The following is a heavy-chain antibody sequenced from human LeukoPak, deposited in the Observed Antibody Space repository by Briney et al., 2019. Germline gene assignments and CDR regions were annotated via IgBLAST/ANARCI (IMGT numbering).Heavy chain of an antibody. CDR1: GGTFSGYY. J-gene: IGHJ6*03. Sequence: SETLSLTCTVYGGTFSGYYWSWIRQPPGKRLEWVGESNDSGGTNYNPSLKSRVTISADKSKNQVSLKLTSVTAADTAVYYCARLSVIVGAALEYYYYYMDVWGQGTTVTVSS. D-gene: IGHD1-26*01. CDR2: SNDSGGT. V-gene: IGHV4-34*01. CDR3: ARLSVIVGAALEYYYYYMDV.